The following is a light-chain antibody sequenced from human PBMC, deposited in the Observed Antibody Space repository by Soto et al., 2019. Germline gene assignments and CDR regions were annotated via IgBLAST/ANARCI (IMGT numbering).Light chain of an antibody. J-gene: IGLJ1*01. Sequence: QSALTQPASVSGSPGQSVTISCTGTSSDVGGYNRVSWFQQRPGKAPKLLLYDVRNRSSGVSRRFSGSKSGPTASLTTSGLPTEEAADYCCCSYTSSRTQVFGSGTKLTVL. CDR3: CSYTSSRTQV. CDR1: SSDVGGYNR. V-gene: IGLV2-14*03. CDR2: DVR.